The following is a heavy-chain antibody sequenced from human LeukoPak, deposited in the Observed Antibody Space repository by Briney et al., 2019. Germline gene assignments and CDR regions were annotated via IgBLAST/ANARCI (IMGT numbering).Heavy chain of an antibody. CDR2: ISSSSSTI. V-gene: IGHV3-48*01. Sequence: PGGSLRLSCAAYGSTFSSYSMNWVRQAPGKGLEWVSYISSSSSTIYYAHSVKGRFTISRDNAKNSLYLQMNSLRAEDTAVYYCARDVYDYWGQGTLVTVSS. J-gene: IGHJ4*02. CDR1: GSTFSSYS. D-gene: IGHD1-14*01. CDR3: ARDVYDY.